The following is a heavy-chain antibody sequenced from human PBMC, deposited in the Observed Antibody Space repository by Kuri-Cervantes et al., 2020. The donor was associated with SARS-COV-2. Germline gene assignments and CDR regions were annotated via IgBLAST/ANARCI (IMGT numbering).Heavy chain of an antibody. CDR3: VRFRYYDSSRNASDI. CDR2: INSNSGGT. CDR1: GYIFTDYY. Sequence: ASVKVSCKASGYIFTDYYIHWVRRAPGQGLEWVGWINSNSGGTKYAQKFQGRVTMTRDTSITTAYMELSRLGSDDTSVYYCVRFRYYDSSRNASDIWGQGTMVTVSS. V-gene: IGHV1-2*02. D-gene: IGHD3-22*01. J-gene: IGHJ3*02.